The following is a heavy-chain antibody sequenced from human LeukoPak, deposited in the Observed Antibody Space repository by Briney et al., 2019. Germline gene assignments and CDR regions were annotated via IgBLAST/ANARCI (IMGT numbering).Heavy chain of an antibody. CDR1: GGSISSYY. Sequence: SETLSLTCTVSGGSISSYYWSWIRQPPGKGLEWIGYIYYSGSTNYNPSLKSRVTISVDTSKNQFSLKLSSVTAADTAVYYCARSYCGGDCCFDYWGQGTLVTVSS. V-gene: IGHV4-59*08. CDR3: ARSYCGGDCCFDY. J-gene: IGHJ4*02. CDR2: IYYSGST. D-gene: IGHD2-21*02.